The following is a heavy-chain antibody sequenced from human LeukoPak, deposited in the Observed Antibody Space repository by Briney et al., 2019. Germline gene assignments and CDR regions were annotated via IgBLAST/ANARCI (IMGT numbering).Heavy chain of an antibody. D-gene: IGHD4/OR15-4a*01. CDR1: GGSFSGYY. CDR2: INHSVST. CDR3: AREYGGNRGDAFDI. V-gene: IGHV4-34*01. Sequence: SETLSLTCAVYGGSFSGYYWSWIRQPPGKGLEWIGEINHSVSTNYNPSLKSRVTISVDTSKNQFSLKLSSVTAADTAVYYCAREYGGNRGDAFDIWGQGTMVTVSS. J-gene: IGHJ3*02.